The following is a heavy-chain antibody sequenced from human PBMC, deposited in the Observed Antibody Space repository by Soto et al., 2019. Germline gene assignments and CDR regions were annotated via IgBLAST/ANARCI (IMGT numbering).Heavy chain of an antibody. D-gene: IGHD3-3*01. CDR3: AREGLRCLEWYSTWKWGWFDP. Sequence: QVQLVQSGAEVKKPGASVKVSCKASGYTFTSYGISWVRQAPGQGLEWMGWISAYNGNTNYAQKLQGRVTMTTDTFTSTAYMELRSLRSDDTAVYYCAREGLRCLEWYSTWKWGWFDPWGQGTLVTVSS. V-gene: IGHV1-18*04. CDR2: ISAYNGNT. CDR1: GYTFTSYG. J-gene: IGHJ5*02.